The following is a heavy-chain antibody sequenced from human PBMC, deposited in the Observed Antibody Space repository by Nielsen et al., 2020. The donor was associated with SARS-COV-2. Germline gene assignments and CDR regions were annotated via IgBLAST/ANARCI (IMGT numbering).Heavy chain of an antibody. V-gene: IGHV4-4*02. CDR3: ARGDLVVVPSPILGLGPFFYYFYLDV. D-gene: IGHD2-2*01. J-gene: IGHJ6*03. Sequence: SDTLSLTCAVSGGSVSSNDWWTWVRQSPGKGLEWIGEVSHSGSINYNPSLKSRVTLSMVKSKRQFSLRLTSVSAADTAVYFCARGDLVVVPSPILGLGPFFYYFYLDVWGKGTTVIVSS. CDR2: VSHSGSI. CDR1: GGSVSSNDW.